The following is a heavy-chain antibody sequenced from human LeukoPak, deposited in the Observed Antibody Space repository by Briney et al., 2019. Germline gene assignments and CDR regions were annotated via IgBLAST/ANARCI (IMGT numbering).Heavy chain of an antibody. Sequence: SETLSLTCAVYGGSFSGYYWSWIRQPPGKGLEWIGEINHSGNTNYNPSLKSRVTISVDTSKNQFSLKLSSVTAADTAVYYCARGHLGYCSGGSCYSPPGGVWCKGTTVTVSS. CDR1: GGSFSGYY. CDR3: ARGHLGYCSGGSCYSPPGGV. CDR2: INHSGNT. D-gene: IGHD2-15*01. J-gene: IGHJ6*04. V-gene: IGHV4-34*01.